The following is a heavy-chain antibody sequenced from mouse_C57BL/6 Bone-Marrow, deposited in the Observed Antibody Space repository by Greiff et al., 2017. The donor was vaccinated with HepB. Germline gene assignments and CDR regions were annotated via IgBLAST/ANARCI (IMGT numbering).Heavy chain of an antibody. CDR1: GYTFTDYE. CDR2: IDPETGGT. J-gene: IGHJ1*03. CDR3: TRYGWLPRYFDV. Sequence: QVQLQQSGAELVRPGASVTLSCKASGYTFTDYEMHWVKQTPVHGLEWIGAIDPETGGTAYNQKFKGKAILTADKSSSTAYMELRSLTSEDSAVYYCTRYGWLPRYFDVWGTGTTVTVSS. V-gene: IGHV1-15*01. D-gene: IGHD2-3*01.